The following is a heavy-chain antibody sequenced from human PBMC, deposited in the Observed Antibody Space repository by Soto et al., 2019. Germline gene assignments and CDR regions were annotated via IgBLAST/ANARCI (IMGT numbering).Heavy chain of an antibody. V-gene: IGHV4-34*01. D-gene: IGHD3-3*01. CDR1: GGCFSGYY. Sequence: XATLSLTFAVYGGCFSGYYWSWIRQPPGKGLEWIGEINHSVSTNYNPSLKSRVTISVDTSKNQFSLKLSSVTAADTAVYYCARVYPRGFLRPTNWFDPCGQGTLVTVSS. CDR3: ARVYPRGFLRPTNWFDP. CDR2: INHSVST. J-gene: IGHJ5*02.